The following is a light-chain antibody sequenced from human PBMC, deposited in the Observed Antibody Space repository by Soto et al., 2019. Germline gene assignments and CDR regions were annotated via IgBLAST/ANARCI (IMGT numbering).Light chain of an antibody. CDR2: GAS. CDR1: QSVSSSY. Sequence: EIVLTQSPGTLSLSPGERATLSCRASQSVSSSYLAWYQQKPGQAHRLLIYGASSRATGIPDRFSGSGSETDFTLTISILEPEDFAGYYCQQYGRSPVTFGQGTKVEIK. CDR3: QQYGRSPVT. V-gene: IGKV3-20*01. J-gene: IGKJ1*01.